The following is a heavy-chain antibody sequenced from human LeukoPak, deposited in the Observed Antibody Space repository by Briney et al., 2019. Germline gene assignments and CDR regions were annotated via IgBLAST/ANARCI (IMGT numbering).Heavy chain of an antibody. CDR2: ISSSSSYI. V-gene: IGHV3-21*01. D-gene: IGHD6-13*01. CDR3: ARDLKTYSSSSW. CDR1: GFTFSSYS. J-gene: IGHJ4*02. Sequence: SGGSLRLSCAASGFTFSSYSMNWVRQAPGKGLEWVSSISSSSSYIYYADSVKCRFTISRDNAKNSLYLQMNSLRAEDTAVYYCARDLKTYSSSSWWGQGTLVTVSS.